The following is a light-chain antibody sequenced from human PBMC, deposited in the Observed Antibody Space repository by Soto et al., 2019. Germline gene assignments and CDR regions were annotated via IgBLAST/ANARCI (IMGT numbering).Light chain of an antibody. CDR3: QQYKSYPWT. V-gene: IGKV1-5*03. CDR1: QSISSW. CDR2: KAS. J-gene: IGKJ1*01. Sequence: DIQMTQSPSTLSASVGDRVTITCRASQSISSWLAWYQQEPGKAPKLLIYKASTLQSGVPSRFSGSGSGTEFTLTISSLQPDDFATYYCQQYKSYPWTFGQGTKVESK.